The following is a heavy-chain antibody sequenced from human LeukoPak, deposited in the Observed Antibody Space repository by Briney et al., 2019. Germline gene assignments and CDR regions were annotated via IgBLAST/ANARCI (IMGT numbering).Heavy chain of an antibody. CDR2: IYTSGST. D-gene: IGHD1-7*01. V-gene: IGHV4-61*02. J-gene: IGHJ3*02. CDR3: AREHLELLGDAFDI. Sequence: SETLSLTCTVSGGSISSGSYYWSWIRQPAGKGLEWIGRIYTSGSTNYNPSLKSRVTISVDTSKNQFSLKLSSVTAADTAVYYCAREHLELLGDAFDIWGQGTMVTVSS. CDR1: GGSISSGSYY.